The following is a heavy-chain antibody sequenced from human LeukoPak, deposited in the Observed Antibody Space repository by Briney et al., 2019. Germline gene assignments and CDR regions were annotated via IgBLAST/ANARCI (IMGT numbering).Heavy chain of an antibody. CDR1: GFTFSSYG. CDR2: IWYDGSNK. D-gene: IGHD3-22*01. J-gene: IGHJ4*02. Sequence: GGSLRLSCAASGFTFSSYGMHWVRQAPGKGLEWVAVIWYDGSNKYYADSVKGRFTISRDNSKNTLYLQMNSLRAEDTAVYYCAKDVYYYDSSGLFDYWGQGTLVTVSS. CDR3: AKDVYYYDSSGLFDY. V-gene: IGHV3-30*02.